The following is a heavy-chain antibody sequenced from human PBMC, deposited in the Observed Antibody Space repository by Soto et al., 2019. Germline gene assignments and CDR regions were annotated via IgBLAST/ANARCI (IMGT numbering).Heavy chain of an antibody. CDR2: IYSGGST. Sequence: GSLRLSCAASGFTVSSNYMSWVRQAPGKGLEWVSVIYSGGSTYYADSVKGRFTISRDNSKNTLYLQMNSLRAEDTAVYYCARDVIEYYYDSSGYGGYYYYGMDVWGQGTTVTVSS. J-gene: IGHJ6*02. D-gene: IGHD3-22*01. CDR1: GFTVSSNY. CDR3: ARDVIEYYYDSSGYGGYYYYGMDV. V-gene: IGHV3-53*01.